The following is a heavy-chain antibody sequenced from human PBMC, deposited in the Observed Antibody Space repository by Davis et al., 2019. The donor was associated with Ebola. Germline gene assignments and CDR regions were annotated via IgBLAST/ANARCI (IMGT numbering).Heavy chain of an antibody. CDR1: GDSVSSGG. Sequence: HSQTLSLTCAISGDSVSSGGWNWIRQSPSRGLEWLGRTYYSSKWYNDYAVSVKSRITISPDTSTNQFSLQLNSVTPEDTAVYYCARGWFRSGMDVWGQGTTVTVSS. CDR2: TYYSSKWYN. J-gene: IGHJ6*02. D-gene: IGHD6-19*01. V-gene: IGHV6-1*01. CDR3: ARGWFRSGMDV.